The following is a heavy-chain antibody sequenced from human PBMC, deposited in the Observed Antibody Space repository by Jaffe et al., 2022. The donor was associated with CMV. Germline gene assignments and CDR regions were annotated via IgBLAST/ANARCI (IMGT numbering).Heavy chain of an antibody. D-gene: IGHD2-21*02. CDR2: IIPIIGVT. CDR1: GGTLSNTV. Sequence: QVQLVQSGAEVKKPGSSVKVSCKASGGTLSNTVLSWVRQAPGQGLEWMGGIIPIIGVTNYTQKFQGRVTITVDESTNTAYMSLSRLTTDDTAVYYCARGRQIAVETTVPYYWYFDLWGRGTLVTVSS. V-gene: IGHV1-69*01. J-gene: IGHJ2*01. CDR3: ARGRQIAVETTVPYYWYFDL.